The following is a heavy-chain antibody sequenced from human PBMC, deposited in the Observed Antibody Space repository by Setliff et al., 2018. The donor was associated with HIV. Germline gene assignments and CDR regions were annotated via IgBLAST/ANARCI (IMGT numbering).Heavy chain of an antibody. CDR1: GFTFSDYG. J-gene: IGHJ6*02. Sequence: GGSLRLSCAASGFTFSDYGMNWVRQAPGKGLEWVSYIRSSSRTIYYADPVKGRFTISGDSAKNSLYLQMNSLRAEDTAVYYCAIGRRGDYYYYYAMDFWGRGTTVTVSS. CDR3: AIGRRGDYYYYYAMDF. V-gene: IGHV3-48*01. CDR2: IRSSSRTI. D-gene: IGHD3-10*01.